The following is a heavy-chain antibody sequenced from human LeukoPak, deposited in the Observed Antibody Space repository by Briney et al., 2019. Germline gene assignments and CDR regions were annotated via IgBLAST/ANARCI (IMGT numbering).Heavy chain of an antibody. CDR2: TKPAGSAE. CDR3: ARDGGLHTNFDY. CDR1: GFRFRTYW. D-gene: IGHD2-15*01. V-gene: IGHV3-7*01. Sequence: GGSLRLSCAASGFRFRTYWMGWVRQAPRTGLESLANTKPAGSAEYYADSVRGRFTASRDNASILLYLQMNRLRAQDRAVYYCARDGGLHTNFDYWGQATLLTVSS. J-gene: IGHJ4*02.